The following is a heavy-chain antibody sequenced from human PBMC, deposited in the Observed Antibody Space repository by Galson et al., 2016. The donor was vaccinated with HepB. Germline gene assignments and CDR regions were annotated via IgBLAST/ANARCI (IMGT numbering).Heavy chain of an antibody. J-gene: IGHJ3*01. CDR1: GFTFSSYW. D-gene: IGHD6-25*01. Sequence: SLRLSCAASGFTFSSYWMYWVRQASGKGPVWVSRINGDGSTTNYADSMKGRFTISRDNAKNTLYLQMNSLGVEDTAMYYCAFGQSSAFGTFDVWDQGTMVTVSS. V-gene: IGHV3-74*01. CDR2: INGDGSTT. CDR3: AFGQSSAFGTFDV.